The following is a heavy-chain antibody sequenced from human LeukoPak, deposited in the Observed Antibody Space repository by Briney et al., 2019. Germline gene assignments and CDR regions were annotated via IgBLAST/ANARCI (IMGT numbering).Heavy chain of an antibody. CDR2: ISGSGGST. CDR1: GFTFSSYA. J-gene: IGHJ4*02. V-gene: IGHV3-23*01. Sequence: GGSLRLSCAASGFTFSSYAMSWVRQAPGKGLEWVSAISGSGGSTYYADSVKGRFTISRDNSKNTLYLQMNSLRAEDTAVYYCARDWTSMVRGVSKVFDYWGQGTLVTVSS. D-gene: IGHD3-10*01. CDR3: ARDWTSMVRGVSKVFDY.